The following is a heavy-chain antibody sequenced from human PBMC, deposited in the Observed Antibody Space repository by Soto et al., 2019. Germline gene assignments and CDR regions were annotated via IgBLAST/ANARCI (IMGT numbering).Heavy chain of an antibody. CDR3: ARDRGYCSGGSCFGTPSYYYYGMDV. CDR2: ISSSSSYI. J-gene: IGHJ6*02. D-gene: IGHD2-15*01. Sequence: GGSLRLSCGASEFTCGGHGVNWVRHAPGKGLEWVSSISSSSSYIYYADSVKGRFTISRDNAKNSLYLQMNSLRDEDTAVYYCARDRGYCSGGSCFGTPSYYYYGMDVWGQGTTVTVSS. CDR1: EFTCGGHG. V-gene: IGHV3-21*01.